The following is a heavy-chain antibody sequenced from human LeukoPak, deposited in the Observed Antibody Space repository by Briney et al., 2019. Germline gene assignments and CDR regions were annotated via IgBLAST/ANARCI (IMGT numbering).Heavy chain of an antibody. J-gene: IGHJ2*01. CDR3: ARELSHWYFDL. CDR1: GFTFNNYW. V-gene: IGHV3-7*01. CDR2: IKEEGSEK. Sequence: GGSLRLSCAASGFTFNNYWMNWVRQAPGKGLEWVADIKEEGSEKNYVDSVKGRFTISRDNAKNSLYLQMNRLRAEDTAIYYCARELSHWYFDLWGRGTLVTVSS.